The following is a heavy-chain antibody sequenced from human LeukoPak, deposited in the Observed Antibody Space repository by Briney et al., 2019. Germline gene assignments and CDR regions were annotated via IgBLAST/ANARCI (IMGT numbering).Heavy chain of an antibody. CDR2: IFYSGTT. CDR3: ARTYCSGGSCHFDY. V-gene: IGHV4-59*08. D-gene: IGHD2-15*01. CDR1: GGSISSYY. Sequence: SETLSLTCTVSGGSISSYYWSWIRQPPGKGLEWVGYIFYSGTTDSNPSLKSRVTISVDTSKNQFSLKLSSVTAADTAVYYRARTYCSGGSCHFDYWGQGTLVTVSS. J-gene: IGHJ4*02.